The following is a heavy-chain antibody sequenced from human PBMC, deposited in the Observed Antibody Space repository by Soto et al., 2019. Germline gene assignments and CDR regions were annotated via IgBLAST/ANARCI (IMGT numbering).Heavy chain of an antibody. CDR1: GFTFSSYS. J-gene: IGHJ4*02. Sequence: EVQLVESGGGLVKPGGSLRLSCAASGFTFSSYSMNWVRQAPGKGLEWVSSISSSSSYIYYADSVKGRFTISRDNAENSRYLQMNSLRAEDTAVYYCASAEYYYDSSGWYYWGQGTLVTVSS. CDR3: ASAEYYYDSSGWYY. V-gene: IGHV3-21*01. D-gene: IGHD3-22*01. CDR2: ISSSSSYI.